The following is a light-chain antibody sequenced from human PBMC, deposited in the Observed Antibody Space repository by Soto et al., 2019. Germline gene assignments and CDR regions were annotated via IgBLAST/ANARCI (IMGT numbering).Light chain of an antibody. CDR2: GAS. CDR1: QSISSSY. J-gene: IGKJ3*01. V-gene: IGKV3-20*01. Sequence: EIVLTQSPGTLSLSPGERATLSCRASQSISSSYLAWYQQKPGQAPRLLVYGASSRATGIPDRFSGSGSGTACTLNISMLEPEDFAVYYCQQYGSSRFTFGPGTKVDIK. CDR3: QQYGSSRFT.